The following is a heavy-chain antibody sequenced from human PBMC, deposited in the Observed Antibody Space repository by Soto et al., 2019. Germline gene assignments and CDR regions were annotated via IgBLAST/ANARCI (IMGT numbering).Heavy chain of an antibody. V-gene: IGHV4-59*01. CDR2: IYFNGTT. CDR3: ARGKGTHKY. J-gene: IGHJ4*02. D-gene: IGHD3-10*01. CDR1: CVTLSGYY. Sequence: SETLSLTCTVSCVTLSGYYWSWIRQTPGKTLEWIGCIYFNGTTNYNPSLKSRVIISLDMSKNQFSLKLRSVTATDTAVYHCARGKGTHKYWGRGTLVTVS.